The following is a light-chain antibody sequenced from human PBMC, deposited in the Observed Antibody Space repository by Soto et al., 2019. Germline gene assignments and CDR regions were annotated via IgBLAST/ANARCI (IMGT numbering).Light chain of an antibody. J-gene: IGLJ7*01. CDR3: QTWDTATHPI. CDR2: VNSDGSH. CDR1: SEHNSYA. Sequence: QSVLTQSPSASASLGASVKLTCTLSSEHNSYAIAWHQQQPEKGPRYLMKVNSDGSHRKGDGIPDRFSGSSSGAERYLTISSLQSEDEADYYCQTWDTATHPIFGGGTQLTVL. V-gene: IGLV4-69*01.